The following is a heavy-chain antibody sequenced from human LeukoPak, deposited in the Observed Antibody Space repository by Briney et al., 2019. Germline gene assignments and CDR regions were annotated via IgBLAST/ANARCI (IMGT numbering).Heavy chain of an antibody. CDR3: ARGRGRYCSSTSCYSWGRWFDR. Sequence: SGTLSLTCAVYGGSFSGYYWSWIRQPPGKGLEWIGEINHSGSTNYNPSLKSRVTISVDTSKNQFSLKLSSVTAADTAVYYCARGRGRYCSSTSCYSWGRWFDRWGQGTLVTVSS. CDR2: INHSGST. V-gene: IGHV4-34*01. D-gene: IGHD2-2*01. CDR1: GGSFSGYY. J-gene: IGHJ5*02.